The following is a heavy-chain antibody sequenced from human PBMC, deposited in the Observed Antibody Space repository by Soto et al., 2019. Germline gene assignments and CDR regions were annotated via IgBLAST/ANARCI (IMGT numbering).Heavy chain of an antibody. CDR3: ARRHGRDIDAYY. J-gene: IGHJ4*02. Sequence: SETLSLTCTVSGGSISNYYWIWIRQPPVNGLELIASFFIVFNTYYNPSLKSRFTISFYACKNQWCLKLICFTAAYTAVYFCARRHGRDIDAYYWGQGILVTVST. V-gene: IGHV4-59*05. CDR2: FFIVFNT. CDR1: GGSISNYY. D-gene: IGHD3-10*01.